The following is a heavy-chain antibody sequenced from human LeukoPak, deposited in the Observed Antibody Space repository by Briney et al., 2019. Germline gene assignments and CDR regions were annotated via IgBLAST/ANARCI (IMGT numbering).Heavy chain of an antibody. D-gene: IGHD4/OR15-4a*01. J-gene: IGHJ4*02. V-gene: IGHV2-5*02. CDR3: AHYHLTIFDY. Sequence: ESGPTLVKPTQTLTLTCTFSGFSLSTTRMGVGWIRQPPGKALEWLALIYWDDDKVYSPSLTSRLTVTKDTSKNQVVLTMTNMDPVDTATYYCAHYHLTIFDYWGQGTLVTVSS. CDR2: IYWDDDK. CDR1: GFSLSTTRMG.